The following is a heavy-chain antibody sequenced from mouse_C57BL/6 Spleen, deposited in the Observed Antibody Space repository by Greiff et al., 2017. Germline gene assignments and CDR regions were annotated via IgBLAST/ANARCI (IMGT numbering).Heavy chain of an antibody. Sequence: QVQLQQPGAELVRPGSSVKLSCKASGYTFTSYWMDWMKQRPGQGLEWIGNIYPSDSETHYNQKFKDKATLTVDKSSSTAYMQLSSLTSEDSAVYYCARMGYGSSYYYWGQGTTLTVSS. V-gene: IGHV1-61*01. CDR3: ARMGYGSSYYY. J-gene: IGHJ2*01. CDR1: GYTFTSYW. D-gene: IGHD1-1*01. CDR2: IYPSDSET.